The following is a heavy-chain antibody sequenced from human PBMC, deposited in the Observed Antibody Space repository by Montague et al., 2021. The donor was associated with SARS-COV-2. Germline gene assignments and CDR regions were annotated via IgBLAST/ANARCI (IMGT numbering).Heavy chain of an antibody. Sequence: SETLSLTCAVYGGSFSGYYWSWIRQPPGKGLEWIGEINHSGSTNCNPSLKSRVTISVDTSKNQFSLKLSSVTAADTAVYYCASLTLGYCSGTSCYSGWFDPWGQGTLVTVSS. J-gene: IGHJ5*02. CDR3: ASLTLGYCSGTSCYSGWFDP. CDR1: GGSFSGYY. CDR2: INHSGST. D-gene: IGHD2-2*02. V-gene: IGHV4-34*01.